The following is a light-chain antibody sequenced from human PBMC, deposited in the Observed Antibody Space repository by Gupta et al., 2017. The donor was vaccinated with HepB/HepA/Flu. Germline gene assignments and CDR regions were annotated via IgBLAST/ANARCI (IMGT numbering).Light chain of an antibody. J-gene: IGKJ3*01. CDR2: KAS. CDR1: HEISRW. CDR3: QQENSYMFT. V-gene: IGKV1-5*03. Sequence: DIQMTQSPSTLSASVGDRVTITCRASHEISRWLAWYQQKPGKAPKLLIYKASTLERGVPSRFSGSGSGTEFFLTITSLQPDDFATYYCQQENSYMFTFGHGTKVDFK.